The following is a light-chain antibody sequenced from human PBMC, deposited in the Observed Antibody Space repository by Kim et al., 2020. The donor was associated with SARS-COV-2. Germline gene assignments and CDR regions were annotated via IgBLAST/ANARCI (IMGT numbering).Light chain of an antibody. CDR1: ESISRW. J-gene: IGKJ1*01. CDR3: QQYISFWT. CDR2: DAY. V-gene: IGKV1-5*01. Sequence: SASVGDRVTITCRASESISRWMAWYQQKPGKAPKVLIYDAYSLESGVPSRFSGSGAGTEFTLTISSLQPDDFATYYCQQYISFWTFGQGTKVDIK.